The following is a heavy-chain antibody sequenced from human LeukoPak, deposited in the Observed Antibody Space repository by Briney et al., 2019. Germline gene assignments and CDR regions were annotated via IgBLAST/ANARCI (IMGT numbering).Heavy chain of an antibody. D-gene: IGHD6-19*01. CDR3: ARETILAVAGDF. CDR1: GFTFNINN. J-gene: IGHJ4*02. CDR2: ISSTSITM. Sequence: GGSLRLSCAASGFTFNINNMNWVRQAPGKGLEWVSDISSTSITMYYADSVKGRYTISRDNATKSLYLQMNTLRADDTAVYYCARETILAVAGDFWGERTLVTVSS. V-gene: IGHV3-48*01.